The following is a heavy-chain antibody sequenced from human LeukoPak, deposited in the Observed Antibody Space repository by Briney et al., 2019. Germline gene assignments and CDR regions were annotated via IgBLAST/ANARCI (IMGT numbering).Heavy chain of an antibody. CDR1: GGSISSYY. J-gene: IGHJ6*02. V-gene: IGHV4-59*01. D-gene: IGHD3-3*01. CDR3: ARGPNAKTYYDVWSGYNDYGMDV. Sequence: SETLSLTCTVSGGSISSYYWSWIRQPPGKGLEWVGYIYYSGSTNYNPSLESRVTMSVFTSKNQFSLKLSSVTAADTAVYYCARGPNAKTYYDVWSGYNDYGMDVWGQGTTVTVSS. CDR2: IYYSGST.